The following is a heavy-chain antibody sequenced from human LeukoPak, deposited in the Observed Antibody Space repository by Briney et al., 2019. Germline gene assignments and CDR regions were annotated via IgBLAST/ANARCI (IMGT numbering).Heavy chain of an antibody. Sequence: ASVKVSCKASGGTFSSYAISWVRQAPGQGLEWLGWVNPTSGGTNYGPEFQGRVTLTRETSINTAYMELTRLTSDDTALYYCARDGFCSSTSCSGVPKIWGQGTQVTVSS. CDR3: ARDGFCSSTSCSGVPKI. CDR1: GGTFSSYA. J-gene: IGHJ4*02. V-gene: IGHV1-2*02. CDR2: VNPTSGGT. D-gene: IGHD2-2*03.